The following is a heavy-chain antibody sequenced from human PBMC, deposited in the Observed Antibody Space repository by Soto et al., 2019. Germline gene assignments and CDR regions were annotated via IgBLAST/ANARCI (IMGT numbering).Heavy chain of an antibody. CDR3: ARRLFGSGWTLDS. CDR2: VYHTGTT. J-gene: IGHJ4*02. D-gene: IGHD6-19*01. Sequence: SETLSLTCDVSGASITTYYWSWIRQAPGKGLEWIGNVYHTGTTDYNSSPKSRVTISVDTSKNQFSLNMNSVTAADTAVYYCARRLFGSGWTLDSWGQGALVTVSS. V-gene: IGHV4-59*01. CDR1: GASITTYY.